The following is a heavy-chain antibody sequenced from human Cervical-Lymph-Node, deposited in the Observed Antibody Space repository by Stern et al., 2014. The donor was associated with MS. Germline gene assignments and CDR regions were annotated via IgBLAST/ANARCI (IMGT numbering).Heavy chain of an antibody. V-gene: IGHV1-46*03. CDR1: GYTFTSYY. CDR3: ARSLYYGMDV. Sequence: QVQLVQSGAEVKKPGASVKVSCKTSGYTFTSYYMHWVRQAPGQGLEWMGIIYPSGGSTTYAQNFQGRVTMTRDTSTSTFYMQLSSLRSEDTAVYYCARSLYYGMDVWGQGTTVTVSS. J-gene: IGHJ6*02. CDR2: IYPSGGST.